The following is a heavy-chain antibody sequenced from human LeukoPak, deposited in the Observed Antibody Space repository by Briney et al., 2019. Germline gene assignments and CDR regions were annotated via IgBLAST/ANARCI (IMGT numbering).Heavy chain of an antibody. J-gene: IGHJ4*02. CDR3: ASDGYSGSSH. CDR1: GFTVSSNY. V-gene: IGHV3-20*04. CDR2: INWNGGST. D-gene: IGHD1-26*01. Sequence: PGGSLRLSCAASGFTVSSNYMSWVRQAPGKGLEWVSGINWNGGSTGYADSVKGRFTISRDNAKNSLYLQMNSLRAEDTALYYCASDGYSGSSHWGQGTLVIVSS.